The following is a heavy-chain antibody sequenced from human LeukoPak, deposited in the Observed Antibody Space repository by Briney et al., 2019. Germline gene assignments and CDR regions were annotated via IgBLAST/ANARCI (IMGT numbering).Heavy chain of an antibody. CDR1: GLTFSSYG. CDR3: ANATFDS. J-gene: IGHJ4*02. CDR2: ISGRGTTT. Sequence: GGSLRLSCVASGLTFSSYGMSWVRQAPGKGLEWVSSISGRGTTTFYADSVTGRFTISRDNSKNTVYLQLNNLRVEDTAVYYCANATFDSWGQGTLVTVSS. V-gene: IGHV3-23*05.